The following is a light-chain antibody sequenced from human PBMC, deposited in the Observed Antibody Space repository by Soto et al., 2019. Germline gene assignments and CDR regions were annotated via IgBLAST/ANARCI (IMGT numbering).Light chain of an antibody. CDR1: SSDVGGYDY. J-gene: IGLJ3*02. V-gene: IGLV2-14*01. CDR2: EVT. Sequence: QSALTQPPSASGSPGQSVTISCTGTSSDVGGYDYVSWYQQHPGKAPKLIIFEVTNRPSGVSHRFSGSKSANTASLTISGLQTEDEADYYCLSYTITSVLVFGGGTKLTVL. CDR3: LSYTITSVLV.